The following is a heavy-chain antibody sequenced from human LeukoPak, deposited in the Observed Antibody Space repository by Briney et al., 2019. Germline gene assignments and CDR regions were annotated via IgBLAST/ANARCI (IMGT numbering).Heavy chain of an antibody. V-gene: IGHV3-23*01. J-gene: IGHJ4*02. Sequence: GGSLRLSCAASGFTFSSYAMSWVRQAPGKGLEWVSAISGSGGSTYYADSVKGRFTISRDNSKNMLYLQMNSLRAEDTAVYYCAKMRSSGYFTDFDYWGQGTLVTVSS. CDR1: GFTFSSYA. D-gene: IGHD3-22*01. CDR2: ISGSGGST. CDR3: AKMRSSGYFTDFDY.